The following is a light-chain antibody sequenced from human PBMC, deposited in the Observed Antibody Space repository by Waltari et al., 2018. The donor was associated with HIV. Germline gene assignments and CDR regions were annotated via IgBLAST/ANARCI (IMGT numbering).Light chain of an antibody. CDR3: QSYDGTTVV. V-gene: IGLV6-57*01. Sequence: NFILTQSHSVSESPGKTVTTSCTRSSGGSGSTYFQWSQQRPGRSPDTVIYEDSQRPSGVPNRFSGSVDSSSNSASLTISGLKTEDEADYFCQSYDGTTVVFGGGTRLTVL. J-gene: IGLJ2*01. CDR1: SGGSGSTY. CDR2: EDS.